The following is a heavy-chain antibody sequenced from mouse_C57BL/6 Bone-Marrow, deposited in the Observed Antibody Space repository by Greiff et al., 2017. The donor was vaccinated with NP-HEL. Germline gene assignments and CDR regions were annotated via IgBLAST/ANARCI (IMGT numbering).Heavy chain of an antibody. D-gene: IGHD1-1*01. Sequence: VQLKESGPELVKPGASVKIPCKASGYTFTDYNMDWVKQSHGKSLEWIGDINPNNGGTIYNQKFKGKATLTVDKSSSTAYMELRSLTSEDTAVYYCARGGFYYYRGFAYWGQGTLVTVSA. CDR1: GYTFTDYN. J-gene: IGHJ3*01. CDR2: INPNNGGT. V-gene: IGHV1-18*01. CDR3: ARGGFYYYRGFAY.